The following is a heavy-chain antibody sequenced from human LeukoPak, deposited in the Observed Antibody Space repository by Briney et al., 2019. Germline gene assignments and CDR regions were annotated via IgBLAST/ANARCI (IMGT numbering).Heavy chain of an antibody. CDR2: INWNGGST. D-gene: IGHD6-6*01. V-gene: IGHV3-20*04. J-gene: IGHJ5*02. CDR3: ARRGGEYSSSSTNWFDP. CDR1: GFTFSSYE. Sequence: GGSLRLSCAASGFTFSSYEMNWVRQAPGKGLEWVSGINWNGGSTGYADSVKGRFTISRDNAKNSLYLQMNSLRAEDTALYYCARRGGEYSSSSTNWFDPWGQGTLVTVSS.